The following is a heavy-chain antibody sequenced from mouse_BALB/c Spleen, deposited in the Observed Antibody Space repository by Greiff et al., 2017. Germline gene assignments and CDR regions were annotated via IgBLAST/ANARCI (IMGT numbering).Heavy chain of an antibody. Sequence: EVKLMESGGGLVKPGGSLKLSCAASGFTFSSYAMSWVRQTPEKRLEWVASISSGGSTYYPDSVKGRFTISRDNARNILYLQMSSLRSEDTAMYYCARGDYGPSWFAYWGQGTLVTVSA. CDR1: GFTFSSYA. V-gene: IGHV5-6-5*01. CDR3: ARGDYGPSWFAY. J-gene: IGHJ3*01. D-gene: IGHD1-2*01. CDR2: ISSGGST.